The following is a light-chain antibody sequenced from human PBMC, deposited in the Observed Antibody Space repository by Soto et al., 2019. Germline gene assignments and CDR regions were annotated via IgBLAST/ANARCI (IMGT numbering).Light chain of an antibody. CDR1: KNDIGVYDF. CDR2: EVV. CDR3: TSYAGSHTYV. V-gene: IGLV2-8*01. Sequence: QSALTQPPSASGSPGQSVTISCTGTKNDIGVYDFVSWYQHHPGKAPRLIIYEVVQRPSGVPDRFSGSKSGNTASLPVSGLQAADEAAYFCTSYAGSHTYVFGSGTTVTVL. J-gene: IGLJ1*01.